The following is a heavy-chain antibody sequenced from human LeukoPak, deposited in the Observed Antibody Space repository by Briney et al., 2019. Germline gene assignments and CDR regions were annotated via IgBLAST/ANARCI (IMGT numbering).Heavy chain of an antibody. J-gene: IGHJ6*02. CDR1: GYTFTSYG. CDR3: ARTPGMVVVKTFYCMDV. V-gene: IGHV1-18*01. D-gene: IGHD3-22*01. Sequence: ASVKVSCKTSGYTFTSYGISWVRQAPEQGLEWMGWIGTYKGNTNYAQMFQGRVTMTTDTSTSTAYMELKNLRSDDTAVYYCARTPGMVVVKTFYCMDVWGQGTTVTVSS. CDR2: IGTYKGNT.